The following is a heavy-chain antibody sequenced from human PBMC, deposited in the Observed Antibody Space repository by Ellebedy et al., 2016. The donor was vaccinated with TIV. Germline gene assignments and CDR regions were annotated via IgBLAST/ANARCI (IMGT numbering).Heavy chain of an antibody. CDR1: GFTFSEYS. D-gene: IGHD3-9*01. Sequence: GESLKISCLGSGFTFSEYSIHWVRQAPGKGLEWVAVTSHDGNRKYYADSLQGRFTISRDHYKNTAYLQMNSLRGDDTAVYFCAKLDLHGHYNGFDYWGQGTLVTVSS. CDR2: TSHDGNRK. CDR3: AKLDLHGHYNGFDY. V-gene: IGHV3-30*18. J-gene: IGHJ4*01.